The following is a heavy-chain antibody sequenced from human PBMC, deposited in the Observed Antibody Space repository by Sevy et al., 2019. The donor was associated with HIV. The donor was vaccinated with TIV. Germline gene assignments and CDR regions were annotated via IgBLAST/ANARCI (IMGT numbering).Heavy chain of an antibody. CDR2: IKQDGNEK. J-gene: IGHJ5*02. CDR3: ARGISTGWYPNWFDP. Sequence: GGSLRLSCTASGFTFNKYWMSWLRQAPGKGLEWVANIKQDGNEKYYVDSVKGRFTISRDNAKNSLYLEMNSLRAEDTAVYYCARGISTGWYPNWFDPWGQGTLLTVSS. V-gene: IGHV3-7*01. D-gene: IGHD6-19*01. CDR1: GFTFNKYW.